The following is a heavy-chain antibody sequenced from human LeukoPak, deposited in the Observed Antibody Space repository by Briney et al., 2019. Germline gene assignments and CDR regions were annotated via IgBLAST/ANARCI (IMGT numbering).Heavy chain of an antibody. V-gene: IGHV3-21*01. CDR1: GFTFSSYS. CDR2: ISSSSSYI. Sequence: GGSLRLSCAASGFTFSSYSMNWVRQAPGKGLEWVSSISSSSSYIYYADSMKGRFTISRDNAKNSLYLQMNSLRAEDTAVYYCAKSTWGTIHTFDYWGQGTLVTVSS. J-gene: IGHJ4*02. CDR3: AKSTWGTIHTFDY. D-gene: IGHD3-3*01.